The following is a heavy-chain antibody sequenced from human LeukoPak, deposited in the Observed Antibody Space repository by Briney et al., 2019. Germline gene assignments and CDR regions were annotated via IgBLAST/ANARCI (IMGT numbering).Heavy chain of an antibody. V-gene: IGHV3-21*01. J-gene: IGHJ4*02. Sequence: GGSLRLSCAASGFTFSSYSMHWVRQAPGKGLEWVSSISSSSSYIYYADSVKGRFTISRDNAKNSLYLQMNSLRAEDTAVYFCERVMHLDWLLYYWGQGTLVTVSS. CDR1: GFTFSSYS. CDR3: ERVMHLDWLLYY. CDR2: ISSSSSYI. D-gene: IGHD3-9*01.